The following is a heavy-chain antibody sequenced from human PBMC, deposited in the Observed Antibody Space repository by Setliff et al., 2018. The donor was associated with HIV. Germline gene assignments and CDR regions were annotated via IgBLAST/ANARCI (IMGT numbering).Heavy chain of an antibody. J-gene: IGHJ4*02. CDR1: GYTFTSYY. V-gene: IGHV1-2*02. Sequence: GASVKVSCKASGYTFTSYYMHWVRQAPGQGLEWMGWINPNSGGTNYAQKFQGRVTMTRDTSISTAYMELSRLRSDDTAVYYCARGYCSGGSCYAPFDYWGQGTLVTVSS. CDR3: ARGYCSGGSCYAPFDY. D-gene: IGHD2-15*01. CDR2: INPNSGGT.